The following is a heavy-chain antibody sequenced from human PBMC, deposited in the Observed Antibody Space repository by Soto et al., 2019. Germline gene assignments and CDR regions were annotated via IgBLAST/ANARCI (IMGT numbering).Heavy chain of an antibody. J-gene: IGHJ4*02. CDR1: GGSISSGDYY. D-gene: IGHD2-15*01. Sequence: PSETLSLTCTVSGGSISSGDYYWSWIRQPPGKGLEWIGYIYYSGSTYYNPSLKSRVTISVDTSKNQFSLKLSSVTSADTAVYYCARGSTVAAILFDYWGQGTLVTVS. CDR2: IYYSGST. CDR3: ARGSTVAAILFDY. V-gene: IGHV4-30-4*01.